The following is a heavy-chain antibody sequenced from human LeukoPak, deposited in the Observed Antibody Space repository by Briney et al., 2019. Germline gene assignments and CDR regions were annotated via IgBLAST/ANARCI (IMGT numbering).Heavy chain of an antibody. Sequence: GGSLRLSCVASGFSFNNYAMNWVRQAPGKGLEWVSLIIGSSGSTFYADSVKGRFTISRDKSKNTLYPQMNSLRAEDTAVYYCAKGAYDYIEIAYFDYWGQGSLVTVSS. V-gene: IGHV3-23*01. CDR2: IIGSSGST. CDR3: AKGAYDYIEIAYFDY. J-gene: IGHJ4*02. CDR1: GFSFNNYA. D-gene: IGHD5-12*01.